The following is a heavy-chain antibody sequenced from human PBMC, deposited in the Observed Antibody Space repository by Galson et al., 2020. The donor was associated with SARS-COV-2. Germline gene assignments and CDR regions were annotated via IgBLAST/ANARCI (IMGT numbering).Heavy chain of an antibody. D-gene: IGHD1-26*01. CDR2: ISYDGSNK. CDR1: GFTFSSYA. Sequence: QLGESLKISCAASGFTFSSYAMHWVRQAPGKGLEWVAVISYDGSNKYYADSVKGRFTISRDNSKNTLYLQMNSLRAEDTAVYYCARTKSGSYQGYFDYWGQGTLVTVSS. CDR3: ARTKSGSYQGYFDY. V-gene: IGHV3-30*04. J-gene: IGHJ4*02.